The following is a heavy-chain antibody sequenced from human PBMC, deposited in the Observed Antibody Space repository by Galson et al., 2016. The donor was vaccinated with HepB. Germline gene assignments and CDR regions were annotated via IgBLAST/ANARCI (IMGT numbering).Heavy chain of an antibody. CDR1: GFAFSDYY. CDR2: ITNSGSHT. Sequence: SLRLSCAASGFAFSDYYMNWVRQAPGKGLEWVAYITNSGSHTFYADSVKGRFTISRDNAQNSLYLLMNSLTAADTAVYYCARSDLGVGDVFDVWGQGTMLTVSS. D-gene: IGHD3-16*01. J-gene: IGHJ3*01. V-gene: IGHV3-11*01. CDR3: ARSDLGVGDVFDV.